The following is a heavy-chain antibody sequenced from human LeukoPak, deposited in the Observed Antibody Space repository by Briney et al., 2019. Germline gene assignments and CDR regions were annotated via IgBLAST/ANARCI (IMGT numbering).Heavy chain of an antibody. Sequence: SETLSLTCAVYGGSFSGYYWSWIRQPPGKGLEWIGEINHSGSTNYNPSLKSRVTISVDTSKNQFSLKLSSVTAADTAVYYCARARRSIAARPRDALDIRGQGTMVTVSS. CDR2: INHSGST. CDR3: ARARRSIAARPRDALDI. CDR1: GGSFSGYY. V-gene: IGHV4-34*01. D-gene: IGHD6-6*01. J-gene: IGHJ3*02.